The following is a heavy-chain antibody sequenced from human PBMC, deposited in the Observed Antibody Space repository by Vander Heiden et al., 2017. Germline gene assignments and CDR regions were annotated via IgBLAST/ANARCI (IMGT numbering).Heavy chain of an antibody. V-gene: IGHV3-30*18. CDR2: IAYGGSLQ. J-gene: IGHJ4*02. CDR3: AKEGTEYTSTNFDY. Sequence: VQLVESGGGVVQPCWSLRLSCAPSRFPFSYYGFQWVRQAPGKGLEWVAVIAYGGSLQYYADSVRGRFTISRDNSKNTLYLQMNSLRTEDTAVYYCAKEGTEYTSTNFDYWGQGTLVTVSS. CDR1: RFPFSYYG. D-gene: IGHD2-2*01.